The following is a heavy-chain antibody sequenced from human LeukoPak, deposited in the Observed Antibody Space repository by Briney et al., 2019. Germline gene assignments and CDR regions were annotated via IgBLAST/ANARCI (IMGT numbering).Heavy chain of an antibody. CDR1: GGSISSSSYY. D-gene: IGHD6-19*01. Sequence: SETLSLTCTVSGGSISSSSYYWGWIRQPPGKGLEWIGSIYYSGSTYYNPSLKSRVTISVDTSKNQFSLKLSSVTAADTAVYYCARDGGSGWYGKGLDYWGQGTLVTVSS. V-gene: IGHV4-39*07. CDR2: IYYSGST. J-gene: IGHJ4*02. CDR3: ARDGGSGWYGKGLDY.